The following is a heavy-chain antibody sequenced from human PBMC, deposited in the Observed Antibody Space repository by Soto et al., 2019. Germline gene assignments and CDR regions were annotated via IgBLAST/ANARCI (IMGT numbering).Heavy chain of an antibody. D-gene: IGHD3-3*01. CDR1: GFTFSIYG. Sequence: GGSLRLSCKASGFTFSIYGMHWVRQAPDKGLEWVAFIPYDGSNTFYVDSVKGRFAISRDNSENTLYLQIDNVRHDDTAVYYCARDEKAGQGITLFGVVVKVGLDVDVWGQGTTVTVSS. V-gene: IGHV3-30*03. CDR2: IPYDGSNT. J-gene: IGHJ6*02. CDR3: ARDEKAGQGITLFGVVVKVGLDVDV.